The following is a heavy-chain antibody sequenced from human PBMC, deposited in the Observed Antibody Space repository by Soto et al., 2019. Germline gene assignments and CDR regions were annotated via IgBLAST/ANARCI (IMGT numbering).Heavy chain of an antibody. CDR1: GGTFSSYA. V-gene: IGHV1-69*13. Sequence: VASVKVSCKASGGTFSSYAISWVRQAPGQGLEWMGGIIPIFGTANYAQKFQGRVTITADESTSTAYMELSSLRSEDTAVYYCARVGVDTAMVTYWFDPWGQGTLVTVSS. CDR2: IIPIFGTA. D-gene: IGHD5-18*01. CDR3: ARVGVDTAMVTYWFDP. J-gene: IGHJ5*02.